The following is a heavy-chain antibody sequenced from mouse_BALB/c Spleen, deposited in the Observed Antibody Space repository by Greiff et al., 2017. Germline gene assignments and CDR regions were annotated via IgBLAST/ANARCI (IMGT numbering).Heavy chain of an antibody. CDR3: ARRHYYSYWYFDV. Sequence: VQLQQSGAELARPGASVKLSCKASGYTFTSYWMQWVKQRPGQGLEWIGAIYPGDGDTRYTQKFKGKATLTADKSSSTAYMQLSSLASEDSAVYYCARRHYYSYWYFDVWGAGTTVTVSA. CDR2: IYPGDGDT. D-gene: IGHD1-2*01. J-gene: IGHJ1*01. V-gene: IGHV1-87*01. CDR1: GYTFTSYW.